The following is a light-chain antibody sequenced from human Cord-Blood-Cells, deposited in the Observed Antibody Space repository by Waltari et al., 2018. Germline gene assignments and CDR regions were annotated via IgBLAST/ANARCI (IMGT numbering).Light chain of an antibody. Sequence: DIQMTQSPSSLSASVGDRVTITCRASQSISSYLNWSQQKPGKAPKLLIYAASSLQSGVPSRFSGSGSETDFTLTISILQPEDFATYYCQQSYSTPWTFGQGTKVEIK. CDR2: AAS. CDR3: QQSYSTPWT. CDR1: QSISSY. J-gene: IGKJ1*01. V-gene: IGKV1-39*01.